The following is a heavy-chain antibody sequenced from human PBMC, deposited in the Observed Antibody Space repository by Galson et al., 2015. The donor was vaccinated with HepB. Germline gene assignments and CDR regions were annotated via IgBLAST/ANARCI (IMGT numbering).Heavy chain of an antibody. J-gene: IGHJ4*02. V-gene: IGHV3-30*04. CDR2: ISYDGSNK. CDR3: ARGYSYGLQIDY. Sequence: SLRLSCAASGFTFSSYAMHWVRQAPGKGLEWVAVISYDGSNKYYADSVKGRFTISRDNSKNTLYLQMNSLRAEDTAVYYCARGYSYGLQIDYWGQGTLVTVSS. D-gene: IGHD5-18*01. CDR1: GFTFSSYA.